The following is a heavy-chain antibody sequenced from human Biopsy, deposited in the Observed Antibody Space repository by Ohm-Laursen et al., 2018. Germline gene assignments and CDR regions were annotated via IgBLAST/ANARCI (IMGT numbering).Heavy chain of an antibody. CDR1: GDSISTSTTYY. J-gene: IGHJ5*02. V-gene: IGHV4-39*01. CDR3: ARHPTGFWFDP. Sequence: SQTLSLTCPVSGDSISTSTTYYWAWLRQPPGKGLEWIGSIYNSETTFYSPSLKSRVAISVDTSTNQFSLKVSSVTAADTALYYCARHPTGFWFDPWGHGTLVTVSS. CDR2: IYNSETT.